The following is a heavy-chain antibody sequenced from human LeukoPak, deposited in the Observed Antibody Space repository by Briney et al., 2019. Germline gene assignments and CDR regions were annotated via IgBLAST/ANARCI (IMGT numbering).Heavy chain of an antibody. V-gene: IGHV1-2*02. CDR2: INPNYGGT. Sequence: GASVTVSLKCSVYICSNYESNWVRQARGHGLEWMGWINPNYGGTKYAQKFQGRVTMTRDTSISTAYMELSRLRSDDTAVYYCAREGEGYLDNWGQGTLVTVSS. CDR1: VYICSNYE. CDR3: AREGEGYLDN. J-gene: IGHJ4*02.